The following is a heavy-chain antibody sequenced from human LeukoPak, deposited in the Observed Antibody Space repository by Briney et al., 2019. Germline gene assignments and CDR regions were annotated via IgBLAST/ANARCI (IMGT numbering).Heavy chain of an antibody. D-gene: IGHD1-26*01. CDR1: GYSISSDYY. CDR3: ARVVVGATGDY. V-gene: IGHV4-38-2*02. CDR2: IYHSGIT. J-gene: IGHJ4*02. Sequence: PSETLSLTCTVSGYSISSDYYWGWIRQPPGEGLEWIGSIYHSGITYYNPSLKSRVTISVDTSKNQFSLKLSSVTAADTAVYYCARVVVGATGDYWGQGTLVTVSS.